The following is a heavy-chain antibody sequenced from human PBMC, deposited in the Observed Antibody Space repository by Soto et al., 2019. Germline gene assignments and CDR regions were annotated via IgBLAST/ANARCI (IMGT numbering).Heavy chain of an antibody. J-gene: IGHJ5*02. D-gene: IGHD3-22*01. CDR3: ARDRYYYDSSGYYDWFDP. V-gene: IGHV1-69*04. Sequence: GLEWMGRIIPILGIANYAQKFQGRVTITADKSTSTAYMELSSLRSEDTAVYYCARDRYYYDSSGYYDWFDPWGQGTLVTVSS. CDR2: IIPILGIA.